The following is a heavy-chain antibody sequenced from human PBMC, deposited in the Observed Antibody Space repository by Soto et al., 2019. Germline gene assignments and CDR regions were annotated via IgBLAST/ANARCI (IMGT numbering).Heavy chain of an antibody. CDR1: GFTFSGYS. CDR3: ARGFRNGFNV. V-gene: IGHV3-21*01. J-gene: IGHJ6*02. D-gene: IGHD2-8*01. CDR2: ISGPSIYI. Sequence: EVQLVESGGGLVKPGGSLRLSCVASGFTFSGYSINWVRQAPGKGLEWVSYISGPSIYIYYADSVKGRVTISRDNAKRAVYLEMNSLRAEDTAVYYCARGFRNGFNVWGQGTTVSVSS.